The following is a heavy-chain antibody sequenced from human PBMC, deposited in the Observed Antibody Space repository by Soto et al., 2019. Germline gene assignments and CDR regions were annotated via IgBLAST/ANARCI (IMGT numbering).Heavy chain of an antibody. Sequence: SETLSLTCTVSGGSISSGDYYWSWIRQPPGKGLEWIGYIYYSGSTYYNPSLKSRVTISVDTSKNQFSMKLSSVTAADTAVYYCARSFATVASFDYWGQGTLVTVSS. V-gene: IGHV4-30-4*01. CDR3: ARSFATVASFDY. CDR2: IYYSGST. J-gene: IGHJ4*02. CDR1: GGSISSGDYY. D-gene: IGHD4-17*01.